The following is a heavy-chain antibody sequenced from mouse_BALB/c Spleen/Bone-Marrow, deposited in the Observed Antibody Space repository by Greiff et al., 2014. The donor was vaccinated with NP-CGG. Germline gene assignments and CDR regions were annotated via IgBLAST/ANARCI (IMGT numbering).Heavy chain of an antibody. CDR1: GYTFTSYW. CDR2: IYPGDGDT. Sequence: VKLVESGAELARPGASVKLSCKASGYTFTSYWMQWVKQRPGQGLEWIGAIYPGDGDTRYTQKFKGKATLTADKSSSTAYMQLSSLASEDSAVYYCARTGAYYGSMDYWGQGTSVTVSS. J-gene: IGHJ4*01. V-gene: IGHV1-87*01. D-gene: IGHD2-10*01. CDR3: ARTGAYYGSMDY.